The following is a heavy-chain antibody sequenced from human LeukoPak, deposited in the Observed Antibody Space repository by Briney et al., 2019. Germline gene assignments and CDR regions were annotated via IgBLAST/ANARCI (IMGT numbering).Heavy chain of an antibody. CDR3: ARRGWDRPFDY. J-gene: IGHJ4*02. CDR2: IYYRGNT. V-gene: IGHV4-39*01. Sequence: PSETLSLTCTVPGDSMSRSSYYWGWIRQPPGKGLEWIGSIYYRGNTYYNPSLKSRLTMSVDTSKNQFSLKLSSVTAADTAVYYCARRGWDRPFDYWGQGTLVTVSS. D-gene: IGHD6-19*01. CDR1: GDSMSRSSYY.